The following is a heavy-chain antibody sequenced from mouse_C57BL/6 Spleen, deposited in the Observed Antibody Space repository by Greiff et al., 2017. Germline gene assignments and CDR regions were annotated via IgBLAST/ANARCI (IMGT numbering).Heavy chain of an antibody. V-gene: IGHV5-16*01. CDR3: ARGSMVTTGGFDY. J-gene: IGHJ2*01. Sequence: EVMLVESEGGLVQPGSSMKLSCTASGFTFSDYYMAWVRQVPEKGLEWVANINYDGSSTYYLDSLKSRFIISRDNAKNILYLQMSSLKSEDTATYYCARGSMVTTGGFDYWGQGTTLTVSS. CDR1: GFTFSDYY. D-gene: IGHD2-2*01. CDR2: INYDGSST.